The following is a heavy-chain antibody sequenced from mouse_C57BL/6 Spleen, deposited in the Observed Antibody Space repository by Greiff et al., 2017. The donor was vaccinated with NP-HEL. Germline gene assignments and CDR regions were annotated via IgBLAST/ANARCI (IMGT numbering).Heavy chain of an antibody. D-gene: IGHD2-4*01. CDR1: GFTFSSYA. Sequence: EVQGVESGEGLVKPGGSLKLSCAASGFTFSSYAMSWVRQTPEKRLEWVAYISSGGDYIYYADTVKGRFTISRDNARNTLYLQMSSLKSEDTAMYYCTRVLYDYDEGAFAYWGQGTLVTVSA. J-gene: IGHJ3*01. CDR3: TRVLYDYDEGAFAY. V-gene: IGHV5-9-1*02. CDR2: ISSGGDYI.